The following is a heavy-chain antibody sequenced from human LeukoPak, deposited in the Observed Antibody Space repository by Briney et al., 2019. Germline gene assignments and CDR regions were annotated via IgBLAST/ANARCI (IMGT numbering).Heavy chain of an antibody. CDR2: INNDGSST. J-gene: IGHJ4*02. V-gene: IGHV3-74*01. D-gene: IGHD3-22*01. Sequence: GSLRLSCAASGFTFSTYWMHWVRQAPGKGLVWVSRINNDGSSTSYADSTQGRFTVSRDNSKNTLYLQMSSLRAEDTAVYYCATGSGYYYDHWGQGTLVTVSS. CDR3: ATGSGYYYDH. CDR1: GFTFSTYW.